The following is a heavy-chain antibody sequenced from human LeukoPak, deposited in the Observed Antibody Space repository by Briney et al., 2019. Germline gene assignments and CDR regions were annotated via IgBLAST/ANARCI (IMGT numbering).Heavy chain of an antibody. J-gene: IGHJ3*02. Sequence: GGSLRLSCAASGFTFSDYYMTWIRQAPGKGLEWVSYISSSGSTIYYADSVKGRFTISRDNAKNSLYLQMNSLRAEDTAVYYCARDYDFGAFDIWGQGTMVTVSS. CDR1: GFTFSDYY. D-gene: IGHD3-3*01. CDR3: ARDYDFGAFDI. CDR2: ISSSGSTI. V-gene: IGHV3-11*04.